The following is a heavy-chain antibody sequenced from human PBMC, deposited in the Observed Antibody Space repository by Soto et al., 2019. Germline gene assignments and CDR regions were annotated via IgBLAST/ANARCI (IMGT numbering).Heavy chain of an antibody. J-gene: IGHJ4*02. CDR2: INAGYGNT. CDR1: GYAFSSYA. CDR3: ARDTGDGTFDF. D-gene: IGHD7-27*01. Sequence: ASVKVSCKASGYAFSSYAMHWVRQAPGQRLEWMGWINAGYGNTKSSQKFQDRVTISRDTSASTAYMELTSLRSEDTAVYYCARDTGDGTFDFWGQGTLVTVSS. V-gene: IGHV1-3*01.